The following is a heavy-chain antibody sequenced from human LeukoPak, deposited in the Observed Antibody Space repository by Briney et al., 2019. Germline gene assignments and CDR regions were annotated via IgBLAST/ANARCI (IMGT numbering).Heavy chain of an antibody. D-gene: IGHD2-21*02. J-gene: IGHJ5*02. CDR2: IYYSGST. V-gene: IGHV4-59*01. Sequence: SETLSLTCTVSGGSISSYYWSWIRQPPGKGLEWIGYIYYSGSTNYNPSLKSRVTISVDTSKNQFSLKLSSVTAADTAVYYCARHVVVVTAVNWFDPWGQGTLVTVSS. CDR1: GGSISSYY. CDR3: ARHVVVVTAVNWFDP.